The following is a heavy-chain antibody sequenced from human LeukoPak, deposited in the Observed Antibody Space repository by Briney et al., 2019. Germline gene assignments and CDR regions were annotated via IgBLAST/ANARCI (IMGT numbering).Heavy chain of an antibody. J-gene: IGHJ3*02. Sequence: AGESLKISCKGSGYSFTSYWIGWVRPMPGKGLEWMGIIYPGDSDTRYSPSFQGQVTISADKSISTAYLQWSSLKASDTAMYYCARAGIAAGIHDAFDIWGQGTMVTVSS. V-gene: IGHV5-51*01. CDR3: ARAGIAAGIHDAFDI. CDR1: GYSFTSYW. CDR2: IYPGDSDT. D-gene: IGHD6-13*01.